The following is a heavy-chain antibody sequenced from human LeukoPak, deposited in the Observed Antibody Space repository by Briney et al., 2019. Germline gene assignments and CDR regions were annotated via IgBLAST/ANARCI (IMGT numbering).Heavy chain of an antibody. Sequence: PGGSLRLSCAASGFTFSGFWMHWVRQAPGQGLEWVSSITTTGGSLYYGDSVRGRFTISRDNAENSLYLQMNNLRAEDTAVYYCATSFGAIRGYWGQGTLVSVSS. CDR2: ITTTGGSL. V-gene: IGHV3-21*06. CDR3: ATSFGAIRGY. CDR1: GFTFSGFW. D-gene: IGHD3-10*01. J-gene: IGHJ4*02.